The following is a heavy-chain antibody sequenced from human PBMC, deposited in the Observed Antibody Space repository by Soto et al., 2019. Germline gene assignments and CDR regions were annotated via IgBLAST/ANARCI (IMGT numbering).Heavy chain of an antibody. CDR3: AKDRKRDGYWFDP. Sequence: GGSLRLSCAASGFTFSSYGMHWVRQAPGKGLEWVAVISYDGSNKYYADSVKGRFTISRDNSKNTLYLQMNSLRAEDTAVYYCAKDRKRDGYWFDPWGQGTLVTVSS. V-gene: IGHV3-30*18. J-gene: IGHJ5*02. CDR1: GFTFSSYG. D-gene: IGHD5-12*01. CDR2: ISYDGSNK.